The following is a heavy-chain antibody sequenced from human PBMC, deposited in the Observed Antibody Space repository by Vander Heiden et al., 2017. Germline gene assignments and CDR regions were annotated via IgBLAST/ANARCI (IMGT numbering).Heavy chain of an antibody. CDR3: SLDCDSTGLYPQHIDV. V-gene: IGHV3-23*01. Sequence: EVQLLESGGGLAQPGGSLRLPCAGSGFAFSRYAISWVRQAPGKGLEWVSLISTEGKNAHYADSVNGRFTISRDDNNNLLYLQMSSLRAEDTATYYCSLDCDSTGLYPQHIDVWGQGTTVTVSS. CDR2: ISTEGKNA. CDR1: GFAFSRYA. J-gene: IGHJ6*02. D-gene: IGHD2-2*01.